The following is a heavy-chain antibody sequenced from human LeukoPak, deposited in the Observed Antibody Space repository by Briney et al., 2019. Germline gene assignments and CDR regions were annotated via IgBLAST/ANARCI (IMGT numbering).Heavy chain of an antibody. CDR1: GFTFDDYA. CDR2: ISWNSGCK. CDR3: AKEDGAFDI. Sequence: GGSLRLSCAASGFTFDDYAMHWVRHAPGKGLEWVSGISWNSGCKEYADSVKGRFTISRDNAKNSLYLQMNSLRVEDMALYYCAKEDGAFDIWGQGTMVTVSS. V-gene: IGHV3-9*03. J-gene: IGHJ3*02.